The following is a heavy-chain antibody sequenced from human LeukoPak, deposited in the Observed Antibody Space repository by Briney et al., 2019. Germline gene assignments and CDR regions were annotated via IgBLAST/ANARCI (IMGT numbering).Heavy chain of an antibody. CDR2: IKGDGSST. Sequence: GGSLRLSCAASGFTFSSNWMHWVRQTPGKGLVWVSRIKGDGSSTSYADSVKGRFTISRDNAKNTLFLQMNSLRAEDTAVYYCVRDGVGAPPFDYWGQGTLVTVSS. J-gene: IGHJ4*02. CDR1: GFTFSSNW. V-gene: IGHV3-74*01. CDR3: VRDGVGAPPFDY. D-gene: IGHD1-26*01.